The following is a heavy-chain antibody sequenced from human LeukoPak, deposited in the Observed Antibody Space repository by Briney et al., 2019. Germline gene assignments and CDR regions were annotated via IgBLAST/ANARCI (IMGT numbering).Heavy chain of an antibody. Sequence: SETLSLTCTVSGGSISSYYWSWIRQPAGKGLEWIGRIYTSGSTNYNPSLKSRVTMSVGTSKNQFSLKLSSVTAADTAVYYCARVVVDYYYYYMDVWGKGTTVTVSS. CDR3: ARVVVDYYYYYMDV. CDR1: GGSISSYY. CDR2: IYTSGST. J-gene: IGHJ6*03. D-gene: IGHD2-21*01. V-gene: IGHV4-4*07.